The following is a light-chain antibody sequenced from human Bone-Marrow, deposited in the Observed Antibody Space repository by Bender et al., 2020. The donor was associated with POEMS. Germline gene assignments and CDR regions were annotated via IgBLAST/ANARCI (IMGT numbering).Light chain of an antibody. CDR2: DDK. J-gene: IGLJ3*02. Sequence: SYVLTQPPSVSVAPGQTATISCGGTNIADRNVHWYQQRSGRAPVLVVRDDKHRPSGIPERFSASNSGNTATLTISRVEDGDEADYFCHVWDTYTDQGVFGGGSRLTVL. V-gene: IGLV3-21*02. CDR3: HVWDTYTDQGV. CDR1: NIADRN.